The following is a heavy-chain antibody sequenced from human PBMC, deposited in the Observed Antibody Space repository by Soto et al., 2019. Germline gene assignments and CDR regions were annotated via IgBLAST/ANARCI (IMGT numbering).Heavy chain of an antibody. CDR1: GDTASSSTAA. Sequence: QVQLQQSGPGLVKPSQTLSLTCAISGDTASSSTAAWTWIRQSPSSGLEWLGRTYYRSTWRNDYGRAVKRRISINPDTSNNLFSLLLNSVTPEATAVYYCARQIAATGTSGTFDYWGQGTLVAVCS. J-gene: IGHJ4*02. CDR2: TYYRSTWRN. V-gene: IGHV6-1*01. D-gene: IGHD1-1*01. CDR3: ARQIAATGTSGTFDY.